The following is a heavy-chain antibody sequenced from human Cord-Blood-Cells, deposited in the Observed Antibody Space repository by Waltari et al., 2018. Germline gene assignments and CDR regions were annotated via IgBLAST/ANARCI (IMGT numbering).Heavy chain of an antibody. CDR2: MHPNSSGP. V-gene: IGHV1-2*02. D-gene: IGHD7-27*01. CDR3: ARRATGEWDWYFDL. Sequence: QVQLVQSGAEVKKPGASVKVSCKASGYTFTGYYIHWVRQAPGQGLEWMGWMHPNSSGPNDAQKFQGRVTMTRDTYISEAYMELSRLRSDDTAVYYCARRATGEWDWYFDLWGRGTLVTVSS. CDR1: GYTFTGYY. J-gene: IGHJ2*01.